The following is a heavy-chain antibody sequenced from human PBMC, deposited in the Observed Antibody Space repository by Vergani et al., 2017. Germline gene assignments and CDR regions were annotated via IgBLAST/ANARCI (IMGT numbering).Heavy chain of an antibody. V-gene: IGHV3-53*01. CDR3: ARDGYSYGYYYYYGMDV. CDR2: IYSGGST. CDR1: GFTVSSNY. D-gene: IGHD5-18*01. J-gene: IGHJ6*02. Sequence: EVQLVESGGGLIQPGGSLRLSCAASGFTVSSNYMSWVRQAPGKGLEWVSVIYSGGSTYYADSVKGRFTISRDNSKNTLYLQMNSLRAEDTAVYYCARDGYSYGYYYYYGMDVWGQGTTVTVSS.